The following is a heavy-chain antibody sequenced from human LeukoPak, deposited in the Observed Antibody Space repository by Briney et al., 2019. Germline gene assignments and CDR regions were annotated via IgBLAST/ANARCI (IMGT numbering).Heavy chain of an antibody. Sequence: SVKVSCKASGFTFTSSAVQWVRQARGQRLEWIGWIVAGSGNTNYAQKFQERVTITRDMSTSTAYMELSSLRSEDTAVYYCAAIGSNYYYMDVWGKGTTVTVSS. CDR1: GFTFTSSA. CDR2: IVAGSGNT. V-gene: IGHV1-58*01. CDR3: AAIGSNYYYMDV. D-gene: IGHD3-10*01. J-gene: IGHJ6*03.